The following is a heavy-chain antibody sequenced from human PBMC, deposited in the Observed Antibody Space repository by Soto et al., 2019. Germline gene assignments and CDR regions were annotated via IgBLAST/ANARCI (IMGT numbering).Heavy chain of an antibody. CDR3: ARVVMTTVPASYYNGMDV. D-gene: IGHD4-4*01. CDR1: GGTFSSYA. Sequence: SVKVSCKASGGTFSSYAISWVRQAPGQGLEWMGRIIPFIGTANYAQKFQGRVTITADESTSTAYMELTRLRSEDTAVYYCARVVMTTVPASYYNGMDVWGQATTVTVSS. J-gene: IGHJ6*02. V-gene: IGHV1-69*11. CDR2: IIPFIGTA.